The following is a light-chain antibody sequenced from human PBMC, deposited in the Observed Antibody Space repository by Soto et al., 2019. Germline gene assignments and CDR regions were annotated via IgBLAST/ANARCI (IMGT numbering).Light chain of an antibody. J-gene: IGLJ2*01. Sequence: QSALTQPASVSGSPGQSNTISCTGTNSDVGGCNCVSWYQQHPGKAPKLMIYDVSDRPSGVSNRFSGSKSGNTASLTISGLQAEDEADYYCSSYTSSSTVVFGGGTKLTVL. CDR1: NSDVGGCNC. V-gene: IGLV2-14*03. CDR2: DVS. CDR3: SSYTSSSTVV.